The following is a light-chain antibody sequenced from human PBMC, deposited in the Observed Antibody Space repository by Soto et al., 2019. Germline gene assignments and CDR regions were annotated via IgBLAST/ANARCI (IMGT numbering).Light chain of an antibody. Sequence: DIVMTQTPLSLPVTPGEPASISCRSIQSLLDSDDGNTYLDWYLQKPGQSPQLLIYTVSYRASGVPDRFSGSGSGTDFTLKISRVEAEDVGVYYCMQRIEFPLTFGGGTKVDI. CDR1: QSLLDSDDGNTY. CDR2: TVS. V-gene: IGKV2-40*01. J-gene: IGKJ4*01. CDR3: MQRIEFPLT.